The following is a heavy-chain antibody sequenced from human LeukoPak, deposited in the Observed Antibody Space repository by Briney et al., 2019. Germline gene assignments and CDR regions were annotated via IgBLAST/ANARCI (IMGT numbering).Heavy chain of an antibody. J-gene: IGHJ6*02. V-gene: IGHV3-33*01. CDR1: GFTFSSYG. CDR2: IWYDGSNK. D-gene: IGHD2/OR15-2a*01. CDR3: ARDGYYVTYYYYYYGMDV. Sequence: PGGSLRLSCAASGFTFSSYGMHWVRQAPGEGLEWVAVIWYDGSNKYYADSVKGRFTISRDNSKNTLYLQMNSLRAEDTAVYYCARDGYYVTYYYYYYGMDVWGQGTTVTVSS.